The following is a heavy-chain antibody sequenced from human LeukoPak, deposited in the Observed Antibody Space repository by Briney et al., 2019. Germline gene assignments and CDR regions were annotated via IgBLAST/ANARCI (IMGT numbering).Heavy chain of an antibody. CDR1: GGSISSGGYY. Sequence: SETLSLTCTVSGGSISSGGYYWSWIRQHPGKGLEWIGYIYPSGSTNYNPSLKSRVTMSLDTSKNQFSLNLSSVTAADTAVYYCARGGPRTGYFDYWGQGTLVTVSS. J-gene: IGHJ4*02. V-gene: IGHV4-61*08. CDR3: ARGGPRTGYFDY. CDR2: IYPSGST.